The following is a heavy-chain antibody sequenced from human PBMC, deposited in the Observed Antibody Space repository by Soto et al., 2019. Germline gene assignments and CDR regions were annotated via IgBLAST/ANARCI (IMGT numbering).Heavy chain of an antibody. CDR1: GDSIGTYN. CDR2: IYSNGGT. CDR3: VRQGIGALHGLVDV. J-gene: IGHJ6*02. D-gene: IGHD1-26*01. V-gene: IGHV4-59*08. Sequence: QVQLQASGPGLVKPSDTLSLTCTVSGDSIGTYNWGWIRQPPGKRLEWIGYIYSNGGTSYNPALKSRVTISADASPTQCSLRLSSVTAADTAVYYCVRQGIGALHGLVDVWCQGTTVTGSS.